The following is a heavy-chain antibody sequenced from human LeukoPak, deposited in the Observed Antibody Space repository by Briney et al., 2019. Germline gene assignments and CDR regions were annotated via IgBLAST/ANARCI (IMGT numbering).Heavy chain of an antibody. CDR2: ISGSGGST. D-gene: IGHD3-22*01. CDR1: GFTFSSYA. Sequence: PGGSLRLSCAASGFTFSSYAMSWVRQAPGKGLEWVSAISGSGGSTYYADSVKGRFTISRDNSKNTLYLQMNSLRAEDTAVYYCAKDQYYDSSGSVGPDAPDIWGQGTMVTVSS. V-gene: IGHV3-23*01. J-gene: IGHJ3*02. CDR3: AKDQYYDSSGSVGPDAPDI.